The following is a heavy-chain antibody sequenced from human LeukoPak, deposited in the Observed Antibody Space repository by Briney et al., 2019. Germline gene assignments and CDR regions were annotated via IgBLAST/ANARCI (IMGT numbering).Heavy chain of an antibody. D-gene: IGHD5-24*01. CDR1: GFTFSSYE. Sequence: GGSLILSCGASGFTFSSYEMNWVRQAPGKGLEWVSYISSSGSTIYYADSVKGRFTISRDNAKNSLYLQMNSLRAEDTAVYYCARDDRDGYNWAWFDYWGQGTLVTVSS. CDR2: ISSSGSTI. CDR3: ARDDRDGYNWAWFDY. J-gene: IGHJ4*02. V-gene: IGHV3-48*03.